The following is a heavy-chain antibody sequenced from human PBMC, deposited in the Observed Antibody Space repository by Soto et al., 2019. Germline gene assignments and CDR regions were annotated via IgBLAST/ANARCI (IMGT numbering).Heavy chain of an antibody. CDR2: IYPGDSDT. J-gene: IGHJ6*02. D-gene: IGHD3-22*01. CDR3: ARRSDSSGYYRYYYYYGMDV. CDR1: GYSFTSYW. Sequence: EESLKISCKGSGYSFTSYWIGWVRQMPGKGLEWMGIIYPGDSDTRYSPPFQGQVTISADKSISTAYLQWSSLKASDTAMYYCARRSDSSGYYRYYYYYGMDVWGQGTTVTVS. V-gene: IGHV5-51*01.